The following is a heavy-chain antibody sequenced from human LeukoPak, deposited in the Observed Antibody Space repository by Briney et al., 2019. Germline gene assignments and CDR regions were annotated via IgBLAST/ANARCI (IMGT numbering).Heavy chain of an antibody. CDR2: ISAYNGNT. V-gene: IGHV1-18*01. J-gene: IGHJ4*02. Sequence: GASVKVSCTASGYTFTSYGISWVRQAPGQGLEWMGWISAYNGNTNYAQKLQGRVTMTTDTSTSTAYMELRSLRSDDTAVYYCAREHYDSSGYYQSFDYWGQGTLVTVSS. CDR3: AREHYDSSGYYQSFDY. CDR1: GYTFTSYG. D-gene: IGHD3-22*01.